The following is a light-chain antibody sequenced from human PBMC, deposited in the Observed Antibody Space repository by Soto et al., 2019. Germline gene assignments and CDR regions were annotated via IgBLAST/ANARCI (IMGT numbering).Light chain of an antibody. Sequence: DIQMAQSPSSVSASVGDRVTITCRASQDIGSWLAWYQQKPGKVPELLIYAASNLQGGVPSRFSGSGSGTDFTLTISSLQPEDFATYYCQQANNFPWTFGQGTKVDIK. V-gene: IGKV1-12*01. CDR1: QDIGSW. J-gene: IGKJ1*01. CDR3: QQANNFPWT. CDR2: AAS.